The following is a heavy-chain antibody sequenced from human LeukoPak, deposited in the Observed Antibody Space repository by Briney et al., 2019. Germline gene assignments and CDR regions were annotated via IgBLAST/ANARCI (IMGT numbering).Heavy chain of an antibody. Sequence: SVKVSCKASGGTFSSYAISWVRQAPGQGLEWMGGIIPIFGTANYAQKFQGRVTITTDESTSTAYMELSSLRSEDTAVYYCARGAVAGLTWFDPWGREPWSPSPQ. CDR2: IIPIFGTA. D-gene: IGHD6-19*01. CDR3: ARGAVAGLTWFDP. J-gene: IGHJ5*02. CDR1: GGTFSSYA. V-gene: IGHV1-69*05.